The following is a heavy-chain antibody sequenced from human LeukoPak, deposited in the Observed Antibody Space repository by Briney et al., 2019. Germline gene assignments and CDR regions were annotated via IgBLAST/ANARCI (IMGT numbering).Heavy chain of an antibody. D-gene: IGHD6-6*01. CDR1: GFAFSDHW. CDR3: AISTYSSSPS. V-gene: IGHV3-7*01. J-gene: IGHJ5*02. Sequence: PGGSLRLSCAASGFAFSDHWMIWVRQAPGKGLEWVANINHDESKKYYVDSVEGRFTTSRDNAKNSLYLQMNSLRAEDTAVCYCAISTYSSSPSWGQGTLVTVSS. CDR2: INHDESKK.